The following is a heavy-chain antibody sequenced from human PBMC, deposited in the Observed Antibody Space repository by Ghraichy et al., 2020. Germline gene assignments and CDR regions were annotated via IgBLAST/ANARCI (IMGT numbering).Heavy chain of an antibody. D-gene: IGHD3-10*01. V-gene: IGHV2-70*01. Sequence: SGPTLVKPTQTLTLTCTFSGFSLSTSGMCVSWIRQPPGKALEWLALIDWDDDKYYSTSLKTRLTISKDTSKNQVVLTMTNMDPVDTATYYCARIRRSGSGRRRYYYYYGMDVWGQGTTVTVSS. CDR3: ARIRRSGSGRRRYYYYYGMDV. CDR1: GFSLSTSGMC. CDR2: IDWDDDK. J-gene: IGHJ6*02.